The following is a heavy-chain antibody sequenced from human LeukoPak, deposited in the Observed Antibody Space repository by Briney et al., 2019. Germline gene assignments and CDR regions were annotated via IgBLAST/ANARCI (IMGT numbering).Heavy chain of an antibody. Sequence: PGGSLRLSCAASGFTVNSNYMSWVRQAPGKGLEWVSVIYKGGSTYYADSVKGRFTISRDNSKNTLYLQMNSLRAEDTAVYYCVHNTSRSSFDYWGQGTLVTVSS. CDR2: IYKGGST. J-gene: IGHJ4*02. CDR3: VHNTSRSSFDY. CDR1: GFTVNSNY. D-gene: IGHD6-13*01. V-gene: IGHV3-53*01.